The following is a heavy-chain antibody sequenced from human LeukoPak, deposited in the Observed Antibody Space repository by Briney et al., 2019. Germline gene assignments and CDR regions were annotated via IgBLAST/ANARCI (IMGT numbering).Heavy chain of an antibody. CDR3: AKLLITRVVIPPALDS. D-gene: IGHD2/OR15-2a*01. J-gene: IGHJ4*02. V-gene: IGHV3-30*18. CDR1: GFTFNTYG. CDR2: ISYDGSNK. Sequence: GGSLRLSCAASGFTFNTYGMYWVRQAPGKGLEWVAVISYDGSNKYYADSVKCRFTISRDNSKNTLFLQMNSLRAEDTALYYCAKLLITRVVIPPALDSWGQGTLVTVSS.